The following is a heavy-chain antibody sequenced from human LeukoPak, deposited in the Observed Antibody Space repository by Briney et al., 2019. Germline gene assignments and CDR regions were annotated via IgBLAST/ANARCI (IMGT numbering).Heavy chain of an antibody. D-gene: IGHD5-24*01. CDR2: IYDSGST. CDR1: GGSISSYY. V-gene: IGHV4-59*08. Sequence: SETLSLTCTVSGGSISSYYWSWIRQPPGKGLEWIGFIYDSGSTNYNPSLKSRVTISVDTSKNQFSLKLSSVTAADTAVYYCARVEMATMGGLVGFWGQGTLVTVSS. CDR3: ARVEMATMGGLVGF. J-gene: IGHJ4*02.